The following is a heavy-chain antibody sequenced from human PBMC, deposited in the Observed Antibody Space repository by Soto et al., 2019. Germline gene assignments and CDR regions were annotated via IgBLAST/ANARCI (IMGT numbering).Heavy chain of an antibody. Sequence: GESLKISCKGSGYRFTSYWIGWVRQMPGKGLEWMGIIYPGDSDTRYSPSFQGQVTISADKSISTAYLQWSSLKASDTAMFYCASSSAYDNFDYWGQGTLVTVSS. CDR3: ASSSAYDNFDY. CDR1: GYRFTSYW. J-gene: IGHJ4*02. V-gene: IGHV5-51*01. D-gene: IGHD5-12*01. CDR2: IYPGDSDT.